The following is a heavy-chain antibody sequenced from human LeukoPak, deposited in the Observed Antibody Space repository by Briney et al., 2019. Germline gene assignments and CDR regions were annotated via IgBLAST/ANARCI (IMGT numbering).Heavy chain of an antibody. D-gene: IGHD3-9*01. CDR2: IYYSGST. Sequence: PSQTLSLTCIVSGGSINSGGYYWSWIRQHPGKGLEWIGYIYYSGSTYYNPSLKSRVTISVDTSKNQFSLKLSSVTAADTAVYYCAKTYYDILTGYRPFDYWGQGTLVTVSS. CDR3: AKTYYDILTGYRPFDY. V-gene: IGHV4-31*03. J-gene: IGHJ4*02. CDR1: GGSINSGGYY.